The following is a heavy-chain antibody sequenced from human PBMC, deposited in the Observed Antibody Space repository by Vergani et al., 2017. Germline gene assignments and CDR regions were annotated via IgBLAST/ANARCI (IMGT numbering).Heavy chain of an antibody. CDR2: INTGDGNT. V-gene: IGHV1-3*04. J-gene: IGHJ4*02. D-gene: IGHD3-22*01. CDR3: ARDHYYDSSGHDY. Sequence: QVQLVQSGAEVKKPGASVKVSCKASGYTFTSYAMHWVRQAPGQRLEWMGWINTGDGNTKYSQKFQGRVTITRDTSASTAYMELSSLRSEDTAVYYCARDHYYDSSGHDYWGQGTLVTVSS. CDR1: GYTFTSYA.